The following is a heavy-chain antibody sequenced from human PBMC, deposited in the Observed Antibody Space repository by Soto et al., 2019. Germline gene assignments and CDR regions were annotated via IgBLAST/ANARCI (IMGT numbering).Heavy chain of an antibody. J-gene: IGHJ4*02. Sequence: VQVVESGGDLVQPGGSLRLSCAASGFTFSSYWMTWVRQAPGKGLEWVANINQDGSEKYYVDSVKGRFTISRDNAKNSLFLQMNSLRAEDTAVYYCARGRLGDFWGQGALVTVSS. D-gene: IGHD3-9*01. CDR1: GFTFSSYW. CDR3: ARGRLGDF. V-gene: IGHV3-7*01. CDR2: INQDGSEK.